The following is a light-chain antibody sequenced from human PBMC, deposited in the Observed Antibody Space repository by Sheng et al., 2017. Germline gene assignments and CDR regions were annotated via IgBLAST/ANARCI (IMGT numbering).Light chain of an antibody. CDR2: AAS. CDR3: QQYYDSPRT. J-gene: IGKJ1*01. Sequence: AIRMTQSPSSLSASTGDRVTITCRASQGINTYLAWYQHKPGEAPKLLIYAASTLQSGVPSRFSGSGSGTDFTLTISWLQSEDLATYYCQQYYDSPRTFGQGTKVEIK. V-gene: IGKV1-8*01. CDR1: QGINTY.